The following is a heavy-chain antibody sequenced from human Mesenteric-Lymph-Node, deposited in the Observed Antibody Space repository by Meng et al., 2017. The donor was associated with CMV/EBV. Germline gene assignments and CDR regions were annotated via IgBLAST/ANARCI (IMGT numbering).Heavy chain of an antibody. J-gene: IGHJ6*02. Sequence: GESLKISCAASGFTFSSYWMHWVRQAPGKGLVWVSRINSDGSSTSYAVSVKGRFTISRDNAKNTLYLQMNSLRAEDTAVYYCASGVVRGVIITKELYYYGMDVWGQGTTVTVSS. V-gene: IGHV3-74*01. CDR1: GFTFSSYW. CDR2: INSDGSST. CDR3: ASGVVRGVIITKELYYYGMDV. D-gene: IGHD3-10*01.